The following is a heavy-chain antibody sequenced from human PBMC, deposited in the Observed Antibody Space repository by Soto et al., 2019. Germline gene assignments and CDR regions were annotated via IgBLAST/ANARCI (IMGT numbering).Heavy chain of an antibody. V-gene: IGHV3-20*04. J-gene: IGHJ6*02. CDR3: ARGYEIVVVITTAPYYGMDV. D-gene: IGHD3-22*01. CDR2: INWNGGST. Sequence: EVQLVESGGGVVRPGGSLRLSCAASGFTFDDYGMSWVRQAPGKGLEWVSGINWNGGSTGYAYSVKGRFTISRDNAKNSLYLQMNSLRAEDTALYYCARGYEIVVVITTAPYYGMDVWGQGTTVTVSS. CDR1: GFTFDDYG.